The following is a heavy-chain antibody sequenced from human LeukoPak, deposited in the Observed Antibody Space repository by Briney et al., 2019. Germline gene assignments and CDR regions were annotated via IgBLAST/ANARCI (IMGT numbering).Heavy chain of an antibody. D-gene: IGHD3-3*01. V-gene: IGHV1-2*02. CDR1: GYTFTGYY. J-gene: IGHJ5*02. CDR3: ARDPGDYDFWSGYYSNNWFDP. CDR2: INPNSGGT. Sequence: ASVKVSCKASGYTFTGYYMHWVRQAPGQGLEWMGWINPNSGGTNYAQKLQGRVTMTTDTSTSTAYMELRSLRSDDTAVYYCARDPGDYDFWSGYYSNNWFDPWGQGTLVTVSS.